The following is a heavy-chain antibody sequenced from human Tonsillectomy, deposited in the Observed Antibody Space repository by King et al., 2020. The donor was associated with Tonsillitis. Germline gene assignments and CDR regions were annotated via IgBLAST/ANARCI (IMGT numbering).Heavy chain of an antibody. V-gene: IGHV1-2*02. J-gene: IGHJ4*02. CDR2: IHPKSGDT. D-gene: IGHD7-27*01. Sequence: QVQLVQSGAEVKKPGASVKVSCRASGYTFTGYYLHWVRQAPGQGLEWMGWIHPKSGDTHYAQTFQGRVIMTRDTAISTTYMEMSSLRSDDTAVYYCAKDLSTGAFDSWGQGTLVTVSS. CDR3: AKDLSTGAFDS. CDR1: GYTFTGYY.